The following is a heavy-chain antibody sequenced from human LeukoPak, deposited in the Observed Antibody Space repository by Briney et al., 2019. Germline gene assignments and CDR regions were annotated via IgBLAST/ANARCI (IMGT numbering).Heavy chain of an antibody. CDR2: IKQDGNEK. D-gene: IGHD5-12*01. J-gene: IGHJ4*02. V-gene: IGHV3-7*01. CDR3: ARGGYD. Sequence: GGSLRLSCVASGFTFNSYWMNWVRQAPGKGLEWVANIKQDGNEKYYVDSVKGRFTISRDNAKNSLYLQMNSLRAEDTAIYYCARGGYDWGQGTLVTVSS. CDR1: GFTFNSYW.